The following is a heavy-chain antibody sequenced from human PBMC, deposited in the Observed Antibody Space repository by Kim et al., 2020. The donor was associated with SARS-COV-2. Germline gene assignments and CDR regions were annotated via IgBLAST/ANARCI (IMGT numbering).Heavy chain of an antibody. Sequence: IGDRAGNTHYADSVKGRFIISRDKSRNTLYLQMNNLRAEDTAVYYCDASDYWGQGTLVTVSS. CDR2: IGDRAGNT. V-gene: IGHV3-23*01. CDR3: DASDY. J-gene: IGHJ4*02.